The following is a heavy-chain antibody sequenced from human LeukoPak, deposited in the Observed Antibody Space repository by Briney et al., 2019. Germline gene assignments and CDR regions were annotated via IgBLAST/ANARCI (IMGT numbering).Heavy chain of an antibody. V-gene: IGHV1-69*06. D-gene: IGHD4-17*01. J-gene: IGHJ5*02. CDR3: ARDGGTVTTGQGWFDP. CDR2: IIPIFGTA. CDR1: GGTFSSYA. Sequence: RASVKVSCKASGGTFSSYAISWVRQAPGQGLEWMGGIIPIFGTANYAQKFQGRVTITADKSTSTAYMELSRLRSDDTAVYYCARDGGTVTTGQGWFDPWGQGTLVTVSS.